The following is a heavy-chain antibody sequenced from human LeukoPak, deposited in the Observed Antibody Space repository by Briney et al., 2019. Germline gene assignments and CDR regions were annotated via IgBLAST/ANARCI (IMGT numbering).Heavy chain of an antibody. Sequence: GGSPRLSCAASGFTFGTSAMSWVRQAPEKGLEWVSAIGGSGGSTYYADSVKGRFTISRDNSKDTLYLQMNSLTAEDTAVYYCAKHSSNFWFDPWAREPWSPSPQ. CDR1: GFTFGTSA. D-gene: IGHD4-11*01. V-gene: IGHV3-23*01. CDR3: AKHSSNFWFDP. J-gene: IGHJ5*02. CDR2: IGGSGGST.